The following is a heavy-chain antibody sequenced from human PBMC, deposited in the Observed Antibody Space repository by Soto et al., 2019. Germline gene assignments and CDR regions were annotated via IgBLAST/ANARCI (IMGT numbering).Heavy chain of an antibody. CDR3: ARVRRRYFDWLSVGGWFDP. CDR2: IYYSGST. CDR1: GGSISSYY. D-gene: IGHD3-9*01. V-gene: IGHV4-59*01. Sequence: SETLSLTCTVSGGSISSYYWSWIRQPPGKGLEWIGYIYYSGSTNYSPSPKSRVTISVDTSKNQFSLKLSSVTTADTAVYYCARVRRRYFDWLSVGGWFDPWGQGTLVTVSS. J-gene: IGHJ5*02.